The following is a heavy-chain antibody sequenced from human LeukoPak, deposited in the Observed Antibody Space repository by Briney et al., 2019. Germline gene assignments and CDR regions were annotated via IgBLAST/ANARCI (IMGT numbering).Heavy chain of an antibody. D-gene: IGHD3-16*01. CDR2: ISDTGKT. Sequence: PSETLSLTCNVSGASLGDYYWGWIRQSPAKGLEWRGYISDTGKTDYNPSLHSRGTLSLDTTKNQFSLRRASVTAADPAVYYCVTGDYEPFDNWGQGTLVTVSS. J-gene: IGHJ4*02. V-gene: IGHV4-59*01. CDR1: GASLGDYY. CDR3: VTGDYEPFDN.